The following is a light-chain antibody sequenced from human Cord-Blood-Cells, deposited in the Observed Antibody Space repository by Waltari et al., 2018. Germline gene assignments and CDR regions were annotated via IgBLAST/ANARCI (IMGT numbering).Light chain of an antibody. V-gene: IGKV1-33*01. J-gene: IGKJ5*01. CDR3: QQYDNLPIT. CDR1: PDISNY. CDR2: DAS. Sequence: DIQMTKSQSSLSASVGDRVTITCQASPDISNYLNCYQQKPGKAPKPLIYDASNLETGVPSRFSGSGSGTDFTFTISSLQPEDIATYYCQQYDNLPITFGQGTRLEIK.